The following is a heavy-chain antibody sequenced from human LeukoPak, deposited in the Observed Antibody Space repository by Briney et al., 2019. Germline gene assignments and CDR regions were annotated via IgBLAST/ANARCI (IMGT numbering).Heavy chain of an antibody. CDR1: GGSISSYY. J-gene: IGHJ5*02. D-gene: IGHD2/OR15-2a*01. Sequence: SETLSLTCTGSGGSISSYYWSWIRQPPGKGLDGIGYIYTSGSTNYNPSLKSRVTISVDTSKNQFSLKLSSVPAADTAVYYCARSPVKFTSLAAGWFDPWGQGTLVTVSS. CDR2: IYTSGST. V-gene: IGHV4-4*09. CDR3: ARSPVKFTSLAAGWFDP.